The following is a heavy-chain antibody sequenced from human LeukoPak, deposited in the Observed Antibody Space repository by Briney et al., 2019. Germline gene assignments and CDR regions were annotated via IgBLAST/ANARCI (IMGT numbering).Heavy chain of an antibody. CDR2: MNPNSGNT. Sequence: ASVKVSCKASGYTFTSYDINWVRQATGQGLEWMGWMNPNSGNTGYAQKFQGRVTMTRNTSISTAYMELRSLRSDDTAVYYCARDYSSGWSDGFDYWGQGTLVTVSS. V-gene: IGHV1-8*01. CDR1: GYTFTSYD. J-gene: IGHJ4*02. D-gene: IGHD6-19*01. CDR3: ARDYSSGWSDGFDY.